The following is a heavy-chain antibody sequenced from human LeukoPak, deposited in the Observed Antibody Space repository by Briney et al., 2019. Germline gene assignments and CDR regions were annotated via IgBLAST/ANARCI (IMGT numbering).Heavy chain of an antibody. V-gene: IGHV3-30-3*01. CDR3: ARDAPVVKLGYCSSTSCYGGWFDP. Sequence: GRSLRLSCAASGFTFSSYAMHWVRQAPGKGLEWVAVISYDGSNKYYADSVKGRFTISRDNSKNTLYLQMNSLRAEDTAVYYCARDAPVVKLGYCSSTSCYGGWFDPWGQGTLVTVSS. CDR1: GFTFSSYA. D-gene: IGHD2-2*01. J-gene: IGHJ5*02. CDR2: ISYDGSNK.